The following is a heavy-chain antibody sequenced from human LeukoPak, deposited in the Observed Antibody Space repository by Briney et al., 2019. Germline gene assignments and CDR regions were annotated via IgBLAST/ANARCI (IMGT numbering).Heavy chain of an antibody. CDR3: ARGPAPVGYFDY. V-gene: IGHV4-34*01. Sequence: SGTLSLTCAVYSGSFSGYYWNWIRQPPGKGLEWIGEINHSGSTHYNPSLKNRVVISVDTSKSQFSLKVTSVTAADTALYFCARGPAPVGYFDYWGQGNLVTVSS. D-gene: IGHD3-16*01. CDR2: INHSGST. J-gene: IGHJ4*02. CDR1: SGSFSGYY.